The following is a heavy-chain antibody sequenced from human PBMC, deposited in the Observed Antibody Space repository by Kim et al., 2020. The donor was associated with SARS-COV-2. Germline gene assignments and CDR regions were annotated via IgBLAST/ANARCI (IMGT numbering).Heavy chain of an antibody. CDR1: GFTFSGSA. CDR3: TSSGPDFDY. V-gene: IGHV3-73*01. CDR2: IRSKPNSYAT. Sequence: GGSLRLSCAASGFTFSGSAVHWVRQASGKGLEWVGRIRSKPNSYATAYTASVRGRFTISRDDSKNTAYPQMSSLKTEDTAVYYCTSSGPDFDYWGQGTLVTVSS. J-gene: IGHJ4*02.